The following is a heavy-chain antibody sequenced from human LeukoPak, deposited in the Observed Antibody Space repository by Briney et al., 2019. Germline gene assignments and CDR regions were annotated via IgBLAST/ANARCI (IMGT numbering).Heavy chain of an antibody. CDR1: GFTFSAYA. Sequence: GGSLRLSCAASGFTFSAYAMNWVRQAPGKGLEWMAAISYDGSNQYYADSVTGRFTISRDNSKNTLFLQINGLRPEDTAVYFCARPPKIYNTLTGYFDFWGQGALVTVSS. J-gene: IGHJ4*02. V-gene: IGHV3-30-3*01. CDR2: ISYDGSNQ. D-gene: IGHD3-9*01. CDR3: ARPPKIYNTLTGYFDF.